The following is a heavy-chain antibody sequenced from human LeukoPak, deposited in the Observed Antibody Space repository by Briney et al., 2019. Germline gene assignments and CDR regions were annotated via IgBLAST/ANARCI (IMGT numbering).Heavy chain of an antibody. J-gene: IGHJ4*02. V-gene: IGHV3-21*01. Sequence: GGSLRLSCEASGFSFSSYNMDWVRQTPGKGLEWISSITTSSTYTFYADSVKGRFTISRDNAKSSLYLQMDSLSTEDTAVYYCVRDDDRFDYWGQGTLVTVSS. CDR3: VRDDDRFDY. CDR2: ITTSSTYT. CDR1: GFSFSSYN.